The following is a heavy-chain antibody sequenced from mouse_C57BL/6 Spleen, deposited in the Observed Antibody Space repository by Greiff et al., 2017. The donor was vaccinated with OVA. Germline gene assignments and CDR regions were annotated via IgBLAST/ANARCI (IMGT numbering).Heavy chain of an antibody. CDR1: GFNIKDYY. CDR3: TTSTMVTAKARDD. CDR2: IDPEDGDT. D-gene: IGHD2-2*01. V-gene: IGHV14-1*01. Sequence: EVQLQQSGAELVRPGASVKLSCTASGFNIKDYYMHWVKQRPEQGLEWIGRIDPEDGDTEYAPKFQGKATMTADTSSNTAYLQLSSLTSEDTAVYYCTTSTMVTAKARDDWGKGTSVTVSS. J-gene: IGHJ4*01.